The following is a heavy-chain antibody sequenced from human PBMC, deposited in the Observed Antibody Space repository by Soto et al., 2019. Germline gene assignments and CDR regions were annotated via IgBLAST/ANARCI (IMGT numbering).Heavy chain of an antibody. D-gene: IGHD3-22*01. CDR1: GGTFSSYA. CDR2: IIPIFGTA. V-gene: IGHV1-69*01. J-gene: IGHJ4*02. CDR3: ARSPYYYDSSGYTFDY. Sequence: QVQLVQSGAEVKKPGSSVKVSCKASGGTFSSYAISWVRQAPGQGLEWMGGIIPIFGTANYAKKVQGRVTITADESTSTAYMELSSLRSEDTAVYYCARSPYYYDSSGYTFDYWGQGTLVTVSS.